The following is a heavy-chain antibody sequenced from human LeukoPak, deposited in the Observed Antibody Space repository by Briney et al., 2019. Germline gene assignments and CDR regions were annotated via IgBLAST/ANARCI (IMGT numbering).Heavy chain of an antibody. CDR2: ISGSGGST. V-gene: IGHV3-23*01. Sequence: GGSLRLSCAASGFTFSRCAMSWVRQAPGKGLEWVSAISGSGGSTYYADSVKGRFTISRDNSKNTLYLQMNSLRAEDTAVYYCAKNAKQWLVVDYWGQGTLVTVSS. J-gene: IGHJ4*02. CDR1: GFTFSRCA. D-gene: IGHD6-19*01. CDR3: AKNAKQWLVVDY.